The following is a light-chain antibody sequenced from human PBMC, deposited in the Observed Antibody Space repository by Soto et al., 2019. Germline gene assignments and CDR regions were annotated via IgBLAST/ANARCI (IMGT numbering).Light chain of an antibody. J-gene: IGKJ5*01. CDR3: QQYNIWPPIT. CDR1: QSVSTF. CDR2: DAS. V-gene: IGKV3-11*01. Sequence: EIVLTQSPATLSLSPGGRATLSCRASQSVSTFLAWYQLKPGQAPRLLIYDASNRASGIPARFSGSGSGTEFTLTITSLQSEDIALYYCQQYNIWPPITFGQGTRLEIK.